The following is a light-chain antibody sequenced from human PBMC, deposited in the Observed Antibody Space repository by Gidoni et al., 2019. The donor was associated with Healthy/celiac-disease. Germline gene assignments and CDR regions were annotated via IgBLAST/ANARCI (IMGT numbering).Light chain of an antibody. CDR3: QQYGSSRIT. Sequence: EIVLTQSPGTLSLSPGERATLSCRASQSVTSNYLAWYQQKPGRSPRRLISGASSRATGGPDRFSGSGSGTDFTITISRLESEDFAVYYCQQYGSSRITFXQXTRVQIK. J-gene: IGKJ5*01. V-gene: IGKV3-20*01. CDR2: GAS. CDR1: QSVTSNY.